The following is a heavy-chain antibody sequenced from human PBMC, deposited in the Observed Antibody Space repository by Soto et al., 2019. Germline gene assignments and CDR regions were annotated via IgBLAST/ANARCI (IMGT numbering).Heavy chain of an antibody. V-gene: IGHV2-5*02. J-gene: IGHJ4*02. Sequence: QITLKESGPTLVKPTQTLTLTCTFSGLSIGTSGVGVGWIRQPPGKALEWLALTYMDNDNRYNPSLRTRLTVAKDTSKHMVVILMTRMDPEDTATYYCAHRRRVYNWDDGYCDSWGQGTPVTVSS. CDR2: TYMDNDN. CDR1: GLSIGTSGVG. D-gene: IGHD1-20*01. CDR3: AHRRRVYNWDDGYCDS.